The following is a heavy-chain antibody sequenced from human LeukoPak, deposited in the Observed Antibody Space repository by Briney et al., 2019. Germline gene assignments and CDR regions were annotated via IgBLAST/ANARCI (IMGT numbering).Heavy chain of an antibody. J-gene: IGHJ4*02. Sequence: EASVKVSCKASGGTFSSYAISWVRQAPGQGLEWMGGIIPIFGTANYAQKFQGRVTITADKSTSTAYMELSSLRSEDTAVYYCARTYCSGGSCYRFPLIFFDYWGREPWSPSPQ. D-gene: IGHD2-15*01. V-gene: IGHV1-69*06. CDR3: ARTYCSGGSCYRFPLIFFDY. CDR1: GGTFSSYA. CDR2: IIPIFGTA.